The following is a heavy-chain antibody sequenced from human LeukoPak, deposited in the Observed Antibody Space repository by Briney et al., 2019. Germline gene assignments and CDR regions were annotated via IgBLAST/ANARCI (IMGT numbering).Heavy chain of an antibody. CDR2: ITQEESER. CDR3: ARGGGDS. V-gene: IGHV3-7*01. Sequence: GGSLRLSCAASGFTFSTSWMNWVRQAPGEGLEWVAMITQEESERYYVDSVKGRFIISRDNVKSSLYLQMNSLRAEDTAVYYCARGGGDSWGQGTLVTVSS. CDR1: GFTFSTSW. D-gene: IGHD3-3*01. J-gene: IGHJ4*02.